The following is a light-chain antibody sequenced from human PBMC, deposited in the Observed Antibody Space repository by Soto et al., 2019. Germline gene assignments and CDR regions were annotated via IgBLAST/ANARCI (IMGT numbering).Light chain of an antibody. Sequence: ELVLTQSPATPPLSPGETATLSCMASQSVSSYLAWYQQNPGQAPSLLIYDASNRAAGIPARFSGSGSGTDFTLTISSLEPEDFAVYYCQQRSNWPLTFGGGTKVEIK. CDR3: QQRSNWPLT. CDR2: DAS. V-gene: IGKV3-11*01. J-gene: IGKJ4*01. CDR1: QSVSSY.